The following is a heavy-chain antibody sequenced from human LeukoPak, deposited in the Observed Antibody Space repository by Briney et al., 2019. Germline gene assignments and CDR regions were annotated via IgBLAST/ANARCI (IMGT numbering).Heavy chain of an antibody. V-gene: IGHV1-18*01. CDR3: ATDSGYCSGGRCPVGGY. J-gene: IGHJ4*02. Sequence: ASVKVSCKASGYTFTSYGISLVRQAPGQGLEWMGWISAYNGNTNYAQKLQGRVTMTEDTSTDTAYMELSSLRSEDAAVYYCATDSGYCSGGRCPVGGYWGQGTLVTVSS. CDR2: ISAYNGNT. D-gene: IGHD2-15*01. CDR1: GYTFTSYG.